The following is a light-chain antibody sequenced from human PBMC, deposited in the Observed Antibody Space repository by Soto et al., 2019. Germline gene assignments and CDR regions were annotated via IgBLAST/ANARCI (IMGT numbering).Light chain of an antibody. V-gene: IGLV2-14*01. J-gene: IGLJ3*02. CDR3: TAYTSSDTLE. Sequence: QSALTQPASVSGSPGQAITISCTGTSSDVGGYNYVSWYQQHPGNAPKLMIYEVSHRPSGISHRFSGSKSASTASLTISGLQAEDEADYYCTAYTSSDTLEFGGGTKLTVL. CDR1: SSDVGGYNY. CDR2: EVS.